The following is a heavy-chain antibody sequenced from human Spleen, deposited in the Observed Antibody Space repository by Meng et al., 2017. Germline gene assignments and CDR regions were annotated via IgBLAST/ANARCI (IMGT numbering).Heavy chain of an antibody. CDR1: GSTFPNYY. Sequence: QAQVVQSGAEVRKPGASATVPCKASGSTFPNYYLHWVRRAPGQGLEWMGRINPKSGDTHYAQKFQGRVTMTGDTSISTAYMELSGLRSDDTAMYYCARDEDISAAGKLFGDYWGQGTLVTVSS. J-gene: IGHJ4*02. V-gene: IGHV1-2*06. CDR3: ARDEDISAAGKLFGDY. CDR2: INPKSGDT. D-gene: IGHD6-13*01.